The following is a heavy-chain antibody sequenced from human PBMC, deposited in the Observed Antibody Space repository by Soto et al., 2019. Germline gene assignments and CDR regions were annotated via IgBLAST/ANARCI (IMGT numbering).Heavy chain of an antibody. CDR1: GTSNYY. J-gene: IGHJ5*02. CDR3: ARPGGGDYLFDP. Sequence: SETLSLTCSVSGTSNYYWGWVRQPPGKGLEWIGHLFFSGGTYYNTSLKSRVGISVDTSKNEFSLKLTSIAAADTAIYFCARPGGGDYLFDPWGQGILVTVSS. CDR2: LFFSGGT. V-gene: IGHV4-39*07. D-gene: IGHD4-17*01.